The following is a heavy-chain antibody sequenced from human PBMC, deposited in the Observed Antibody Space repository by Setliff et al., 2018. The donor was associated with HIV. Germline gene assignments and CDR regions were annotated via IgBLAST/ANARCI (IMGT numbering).Heavy chain of an antibody. V-gene: IGHV1-3*01. J-gene: IGHJ4*02. CDR1: GYTFTDYP. CDR3: ASLFHDTSAPWLNYFDH. D-gene: IGHD3-22*01. Sequence: ASVKVSCKASGYTFTDYPVHWVRQAPGQRLEWMGWINAGNGDTKFSEKFQGRVTITRDTSASIAYMELSRLRSEDTGVYYCASLFHDTSAPWLNYFDHWGQGTLVTVSS. CDR2: INAGNGDT.